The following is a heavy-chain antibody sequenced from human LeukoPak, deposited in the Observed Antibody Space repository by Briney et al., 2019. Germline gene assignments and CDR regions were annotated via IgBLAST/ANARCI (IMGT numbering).Heavy chain of an antibody. D-gene: IGHD2-2*01. J-gene: IGHJ4*02. Sequence: PGGSLRLSCAASGFTFSSYGMHWVRQAPGKGLEWVAFIRYDGSNKYYADSVKGRFTISRDNSKNTLYLQMNSLGAEDTAVYYCAKVGRSRLIDYYFDYWGQGTLVTVSS. V-gene: IGHV3-30*02. CDR3: AKVGRSRLIDYYFDY. CDR1: GFTFSSYG. CDR2: IRYDGSNK.